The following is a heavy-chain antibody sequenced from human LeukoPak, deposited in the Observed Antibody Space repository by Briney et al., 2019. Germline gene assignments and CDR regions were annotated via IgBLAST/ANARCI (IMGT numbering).Heavy chain of an antibody. D-gene: IGHD3-3*01. Sequence: GASVKVSCKVSGYTLTELSMHWVRQAPGKGLEWMGGFDPEDGETIYVQKFQGRVTMTEETSTDIAYMELSSLRSEDTAVYYCATGPYDFWSGYYTAYWGQGTLVTVSS. J-gene: IGHJ4*02. V-gene: IGHV1-24*01. CDR1: GYTLTELS. CDR2: FDPEDGET. CDR3: ATGPYDFWSGYYTAY.